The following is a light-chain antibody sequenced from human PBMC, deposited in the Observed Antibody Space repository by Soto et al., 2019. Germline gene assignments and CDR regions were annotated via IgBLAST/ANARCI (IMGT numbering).Light chain of an antibody. CDR1: QNINIW. CDR3: QQYNGLPTWT. V-gene: IGKV1-5*03. J-gene: IGKJ1*01. CDR2: KSS. Sequence: DLQMTQSPSTLSASVGDRVTITCRASQNINIWLAWYQQKPGTAPKLLIYKSSTLESWVPSRFSGNGSGTDFTLTISSRQPDDSATYYCQQYNGLPTWTFGQGTKVEMK.